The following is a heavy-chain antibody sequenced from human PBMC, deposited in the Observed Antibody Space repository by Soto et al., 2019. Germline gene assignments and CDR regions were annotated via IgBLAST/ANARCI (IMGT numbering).Heavy chain of an antibody. CDR2: IGTAGDP. J-gene: IGHJ3*02. V-gene: IGHV3-13*05. CDR3: ARGAAVVPAAKGYDAFDI. CDR1: GFTFSSYD. Sequence: GGSLRLSCAASGFTFSSYDMHWVRQATGKGLEWVSAIGTAGDPYYPGSVKGRFTISRENAKNSLYLQMNSLRAGDTAVYYCARGAAVVPAAKGYDAFDIWGQGTMVTVSS. D-gene: IGHD2-2*01.